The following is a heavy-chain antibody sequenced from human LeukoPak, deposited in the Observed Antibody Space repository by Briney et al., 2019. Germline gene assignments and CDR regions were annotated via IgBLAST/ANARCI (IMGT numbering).Heavy chain of an antibody. Sequence: SETLSLTCTVSGDSITSGSYYWSWIRQPPGKGLEWIGYIYYSGSTNYNPSLKSRVTISVDTSKNQFSLKLSSVTAADTAVYYCARARWFGELAFGYWGQGTLVTVSS. J-gene: IGHJ4*02. V-gene: IGHV4-61*01. D-gene: IGHD3-10*01. CDR3: ARARWFGELAFGY. CDR2: IYYSGST. CDR1: GDSITSGSYY.